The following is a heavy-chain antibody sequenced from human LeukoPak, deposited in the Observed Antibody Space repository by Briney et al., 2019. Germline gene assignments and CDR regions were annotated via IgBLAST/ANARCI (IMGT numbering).Heavy chain of an antibody. CDR1: GYTFTSYD. CDR3: ARVVVYYDSSGYFDY. CDR2: ISAYNGNT. V-gene: IGHV1-18*01. J-gene: IGHJ4*02. Sequence: ASVKVSCKASGYTFTSYDINWVRQATGQGLEWMGWISAYNGNTNYAQKLQGRVTMTTDTSTSTAYMELRSLRSDDTAVYYCARVVVYYDSSGYFDYWGQGTLVTVSS. D-gene: IGHD3-22*01.